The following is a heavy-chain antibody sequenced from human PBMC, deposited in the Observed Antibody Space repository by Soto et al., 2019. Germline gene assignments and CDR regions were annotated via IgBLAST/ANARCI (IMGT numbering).Heavy chain of an antibody. J-gene: IGHJ5*02. V-gene: IGHV4-31*03. Sequence: PSETLSLTCTVSGGSISSGGYYWSWIRQHPGKGLEWIGYIYYSGSTYYNPSLKSRVTISVDTSKNQFSLKLSSVTAADTAVYYCARDFRYYYGSGSQYWFDPWGQGTLVTVSS. CDR3: ARDFRYYYGSGSQYWFDP. D-gene: IGHD3-10*01. CDR1: GGSISSGGYY. CDR2: IYYSGST.